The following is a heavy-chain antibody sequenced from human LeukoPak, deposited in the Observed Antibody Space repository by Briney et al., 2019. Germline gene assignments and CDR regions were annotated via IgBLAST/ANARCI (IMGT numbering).Heavy chain of an antibody. D-gene: IGHD2-2*01. CDR1: GFTFSSYA. J-gene: IGHJ3*02. CDR3: AKDPDYQLLSRAAFDI. CDR2: ITGSDDRT. Sequence: QPGGSLRLSCAASGFTFSSYAMTWVRQAPGKGLEWVSTITGSDDRTYYADSVKGRFTISRDKSKNTLYLQMNSLRGEDTAVYYCAKDPDYQLLSRAAFDIWGQGTMVTVSS. V-gene: IGHV3-23*01.